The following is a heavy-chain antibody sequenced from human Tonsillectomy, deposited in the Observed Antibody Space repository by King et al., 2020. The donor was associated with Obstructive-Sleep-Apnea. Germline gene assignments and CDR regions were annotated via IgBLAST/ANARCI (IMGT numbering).Heavy chain of an antibody. J-gene: IGHJ6*02. CDR1: GFTFSSYV. V-gene: IGHV3-64D*06. D-gene: IGHD6-19*01. Sequence: QLVQSGGGLVQPGGSLRLSCSASGFTFSSYVMYWVRQAPGKGLEYVSAISSNEDTTYYADSVKGRFTISRDNSKNTLHLQMSSLRAEDTAVYYCVKDRETDSGWLGYYYYSGMDVWGQGTTVTVSS. CDR2: ISSNEDTT. CDR3: VKDRETDSGWLGYYYYSGMDV.